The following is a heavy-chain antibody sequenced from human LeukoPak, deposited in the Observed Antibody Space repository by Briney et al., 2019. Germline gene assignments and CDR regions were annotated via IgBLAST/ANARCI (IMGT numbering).Heavy chain of an antibody. CDR1: GYTFTSYG. CDR2: ISGHTGRA. J-gene: IGHJ3*02. CDR3: AKDLYSSLSGSEVFDI. Sequence: ASVKVSCKASGYTFTSYGINWVRQAPGQGLEWMGWISGHTGRATYAQKFQDRLTMTSDVPTTTAYMELTGLRFNDTAVYFCAKDLYSSLSGSEVFDIWGQGTRVTV. D-gene: IGHD3-10*01. V-gene: IGHV1-18*01.